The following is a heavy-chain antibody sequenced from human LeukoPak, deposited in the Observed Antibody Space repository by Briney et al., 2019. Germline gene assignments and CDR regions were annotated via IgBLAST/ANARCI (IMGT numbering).Heavy chain of an antibody. J-gene: IGHJ4*02. V-gene: IGHV3-7*01. D-gene: IGHD4-23*01. CDR2: IKQDESVT. CDR1: GFTFSNYW. Sequence: PGGSLRLSCAASGFTFSNYWMSWVRQAPGKGLEWVANIKQDESVTSHVDSVKGRFTISRDNAKNSLYLQMNSLRADDTAVYYCARGGGNLDSWGQGTLVTVSS. CDR3: ARGGGNLDS.